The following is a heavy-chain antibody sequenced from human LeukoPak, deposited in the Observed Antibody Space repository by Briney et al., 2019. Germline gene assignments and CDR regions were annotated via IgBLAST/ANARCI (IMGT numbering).Heavy chain of an antibody. J-gene: IGHJ4*02. CDR1: GFTLSSYA. CDR3: AKDQAGGMYYYDSSGSKRVY. D-gene: IGHD3-22*01. V-gene: IGHV3-23*01. Sequence: GGSLRHSCAASGFTLSSYAMSWVRQAPGKGLEWVSAISGSGGSTYYADSVKGRFTISRDNSKNTLYLQMNSLRAEDTAVYYCAKDQAGGMYYYDSSGSKRVYWGQGTLVTVSS. CDR2: ISGSGGST.